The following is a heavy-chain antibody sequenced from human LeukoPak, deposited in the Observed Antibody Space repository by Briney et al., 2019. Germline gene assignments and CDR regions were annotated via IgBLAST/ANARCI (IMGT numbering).Heavy chain of an antibody. Sequence: ASVRVSCKASGHTLTELAIHWVRQAPGKGLEWMGGFDAEDGQTIYAQKFQGRVTVTEDTSTDTAYMELSSLGSEDTAVYYCATEGGRSYYLYWGQGTLVTVSS. CDR2: FDAEDGQT. J-gene: IGHJ4*02. CDR3: ATEGGRSYYLY. V-gene: IGHV1-24*01. D-gene: IGHD1-26*01. CDR1: GHTLTELA.